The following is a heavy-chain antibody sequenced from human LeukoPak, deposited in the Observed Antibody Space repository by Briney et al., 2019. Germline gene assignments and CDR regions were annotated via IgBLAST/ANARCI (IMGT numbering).Heavy chain of an antibody. CDR2: IYHSGST. D-gene: IGHD3-10*01. J-gene: IGHJ4*02. CDR3: ARGGVTPDS. V-gene: IGHV4-4*02. CDR1: GGSISSTNW. Sequence: SETLSLTCAVSGGSISSTNWWSWVRQPPGKGLEWIGKIYHSGSTNYNPSLRSRVTISVDKSKNQFSLKLNSVTAADTAVCYCARGGVTPDSWGQGTLVTVSS.